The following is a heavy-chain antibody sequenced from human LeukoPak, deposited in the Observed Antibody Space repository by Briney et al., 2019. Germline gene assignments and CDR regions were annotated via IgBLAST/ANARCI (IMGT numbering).Heavy chain of an antibody. D-gene: IGHD6-19*01. CDR2: IYYSGST. V-gene: IGHV4-59*01. CDR1: GGSISSYY. CDR3: ASGAVAGTQSGYYYYMDV. Sequence: PSETLSLSCTVSGGSISSYYWSWIRQPPGKGLEWIGYIYYSGSTNYNPSLKSRVTISVDTSKNQFSLKLSSVTAADTAVYYCASGAVAGTQSGYYYYMDVWGKGTTVTVSS. J-gene: IGHJ6*03.